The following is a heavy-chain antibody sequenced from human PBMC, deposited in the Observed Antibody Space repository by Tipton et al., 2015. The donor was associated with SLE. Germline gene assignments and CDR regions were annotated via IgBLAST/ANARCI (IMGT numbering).Heavy chain of an antibody. D-gene: IGHD2-15*01. Sequence: TLSLTCAVYGGSFSGYYWSWIRQPPGKGLEWIGSIYHSGSTYYNPSLKSRVTISVDTSKNQFSLKLSSVTAADTAVYYCARTSYSNWFDPWGQGTLVTVSS. J-gene: IGHJ5*02. V-gene: IGHV4-34*01. CDR2: IYHSGST. CDR1: GGSFSGYY. CDR3: ARTSYSNWFDP.